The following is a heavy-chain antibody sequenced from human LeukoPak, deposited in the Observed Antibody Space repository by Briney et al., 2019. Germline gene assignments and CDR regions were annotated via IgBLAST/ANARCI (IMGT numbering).Heavy chain of an antibody. J-gene: IGHJ4*02. CDR3: ARQVGTLGYCSGGSCYSGPYFDY. D-gene: IGHD2-15*01. Sequence: PGESLKISCKGSGYSFTSYWIGWVRQMPGKGLEWMGIIYPGDSDTRYSPSFQGQVTISADKSISTPYLQWSSLKASDTAMYYCARQVGTLGYCSGGSCYSGPYFDYWGQGTLVTVSS. V-gene: IGHV5-51*01. CDR1: GYSFTSYW. CDR2: IYPGDSDT.